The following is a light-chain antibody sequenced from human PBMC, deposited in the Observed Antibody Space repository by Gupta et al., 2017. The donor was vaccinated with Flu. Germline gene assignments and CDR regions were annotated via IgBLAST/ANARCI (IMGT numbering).Light chain of an antibody. Sequence: PATLSWSPGERATLSCRASQSVSSNLVWYQQKPGQAPRLLMSGASNRATGIPARFSGSGSGTDFTLTISSLEPEDFAVYYCQQRSKWPITFGQGTRLEIK. CDR2: GAS. J-gene: IGKJ5*01. CDR3: QQRSKWPIT. V-gene: IGKV3-11*01. CDR1: QSVSSN.